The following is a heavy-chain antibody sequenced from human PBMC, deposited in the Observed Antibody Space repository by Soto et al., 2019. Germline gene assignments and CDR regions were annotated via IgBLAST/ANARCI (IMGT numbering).Heavy chain of an antibody. Sequence: ASLKVSCKASGYTFTIYYMHWVRQAPGQGLEWMGIINPSGGSTSYAQKFQGRVTMTRDTSTSTVYMELSSLRSEDTAVYYCARSTVTKPYYYGMDVWGQGTTVTVSS. CDR1: GYTFTIYY. J-gene: IGHJ6*02. CDR2: INPSGGST. V-gene: IGHV1-46*03. D-gene: IGHD4-17*01. CDR3: ARSTVTKPYYYGMDV.